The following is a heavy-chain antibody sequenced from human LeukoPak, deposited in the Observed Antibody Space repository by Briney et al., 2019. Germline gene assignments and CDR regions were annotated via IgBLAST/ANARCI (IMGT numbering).Heavy chain of an antibody. CDR1: GGTFSSYA. V-gene: IGHV1-69*13. J-gene: IGHJ4*02. CDR3: ARAPRRRDMDFDY. D-gene: IGHD2-15*01. Sequence: SVKVSCKASGGTFSSYAISWVRQAPGQGLEWMGGIIPIFGTANYAQKFQGRVTITADESTSTAYMELSSLRSEDTAVYYCARAPRRRDMDFDYWGQGTLVTVSS. CDR2: IIPIFGTA.